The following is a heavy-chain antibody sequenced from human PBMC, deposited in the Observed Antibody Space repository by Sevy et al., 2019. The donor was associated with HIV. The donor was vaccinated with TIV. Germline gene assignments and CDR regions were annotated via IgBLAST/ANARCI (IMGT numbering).Heavy chain of an antibody. V-gene: IGHV3-33*01. D-gene: IGHD6-19*01. Sequence: GGSLRLSCAASEFTFSSYGMHWVRQAPGKGLEWVAVIWYDGSNKYYADSVKGRFTISRDNSKNTLYLQMNSLRAEDTAVYYCARVSEQWLVLLGAFDIWGQGTMVTVSS. J-gene: IGHJ3*02. CDR2: IWYDGSNK. CDR3: ARVSEQWLVLLGAFDI. CDR1: EFTFSSYG.